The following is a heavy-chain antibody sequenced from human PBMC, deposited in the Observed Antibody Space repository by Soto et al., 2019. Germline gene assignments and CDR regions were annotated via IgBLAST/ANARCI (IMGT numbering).Heavy chain of an antibody. D-gene: IGHD3-22*01. V-gene: IGHV3-7*04. CDR1: GFTFGSYW. J-gene: IGHJ3*02. CDR2: IRPDGSEK. Sequence: EVQLVESGGGLVQPGGSVRLSCAASGFTFGSYWMSWVRQAPGKGLEWVANIRPDGSEKYYVDSVKGRFTMSRDNAKTSPYLQMNSLRVEDTAVYYCARGDYYDTSGPFSDAFDIWGQGTMVTVSS. CDR3: ARGDYYDTSGPFSDAFDI.